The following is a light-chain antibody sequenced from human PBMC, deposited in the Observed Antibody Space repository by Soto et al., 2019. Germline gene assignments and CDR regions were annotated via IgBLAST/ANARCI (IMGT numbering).Light chain of an antibody. CDR3: MQALQTPPT. Sequence: IVMTQSPLSLPVTPGEPASISCRSSQSLLHSNGYNYLDWYLQKPGQSPQLLIYLGSNRASGVPDRFSGSGPGTDFTLRISRVEAEDVGVYYCMQALQTPPTFGQGTKEEIQ. CDR2: LGS. CDR1: QSLLHSNGYNY. V-gene: IGKV2-28*01. J-gene: IGKJ1*01.